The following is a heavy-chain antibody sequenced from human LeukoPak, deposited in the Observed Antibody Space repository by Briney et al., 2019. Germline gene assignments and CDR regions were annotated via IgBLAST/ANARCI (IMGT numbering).Heavy chain of an antibody. V-gene: IGHV1-8*01. CDR1: GYTFTSYD. CDR2: INPNSGNT. D-gene: IGHD2-8*02. J-gene: IGHJ4*02. Sequence: ASVKVSCKASGYTFTSYDIKWVRQATGQGLEWMGWINPNSGNTGYAQKFQGRVTMTRNTSISTAYMELSSLRSEDTAVYYCARGTGGVSHLGNWGQGTLVTVSS. CDR3: ARGTGGVSHLGN.